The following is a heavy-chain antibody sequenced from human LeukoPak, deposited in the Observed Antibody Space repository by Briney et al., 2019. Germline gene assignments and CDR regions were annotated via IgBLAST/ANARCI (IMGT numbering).Heavy chain of an antibody. CDR1: GFTFNNRD. CDR2: ISNAGDT. D-gene: IGHD5-12*01. V-gene: IGHV3-13*01. Sequence: GGSLRLSCAASGFTFNNRDMHWVRQTTGKGLEWVSGISNAGDTYYVGSVKGRFTISRENAKNSLYLQMNSLRAEDTAVYYCARGRHLAGYTHTWYDCWGQGTLVTVSS. CDR3: ARGRHLAGYTHTWYDC. J-gene: IGHJ4*02.